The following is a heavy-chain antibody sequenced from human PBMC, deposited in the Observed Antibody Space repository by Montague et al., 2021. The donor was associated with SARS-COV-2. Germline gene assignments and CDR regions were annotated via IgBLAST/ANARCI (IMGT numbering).Heavy chain of an antibody. CDR2: IDYGGSP. J-gene: IGHJ5*02. Sequence: SETLSLTCTVSGVSVSNRYTHWSWIRRSPGKGLEWIGHIDYGGSPNYSPSLHSRVTISLDTSKNQLSLRLNSATAADTAAYYCASYWQGGSGRGSWGQGTLVTVSS. CDR3: ASYWQGGSGRGS. CDR1: GVSVSNRYTH. D-gene: IGHD3-10*01. V-gene: IGHV4-61*01.